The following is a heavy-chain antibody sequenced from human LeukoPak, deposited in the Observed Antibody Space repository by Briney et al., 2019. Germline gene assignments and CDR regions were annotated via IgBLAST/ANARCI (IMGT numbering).Heavy chain of an antibody. Sequence: GASVKVSCKASGGTFSSYAISWVRQAPGQGLEWMGGIIPIFGTANYAQKFQGRVTITADKSTSTAYMELSSLRSEDTAVYYCARAHEEYYDGSGYYYWFDYWGQGTQVTVSS. D-gene: IGHD3-22*01. CDR1: GGTFSSYA. CDR2: IIPIFGTA. J-gene: IGHJ4*02. CDR3: ARAHEEYYDGSGYYYWFDY. V-gene: IGHV1-69*06.